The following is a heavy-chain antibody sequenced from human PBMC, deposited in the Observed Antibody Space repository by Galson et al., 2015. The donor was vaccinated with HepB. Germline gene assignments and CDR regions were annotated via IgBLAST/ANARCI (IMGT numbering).Heavy chain of an antibody. CDR1: GYTLTELS. CDR3: ATERYGATYSLPQFDY. Sequence: SVKVSCKVSGYTLTELSMHWVRQAPGKGLEWMGGFDPEDGETIYAQKFQGRVTMTEDTSTDTAYMELSSLRSEDTAVYYCATERYGATYSLPQFDYWGQGTLVTVSS. CDR2: FDPEDGET. D-gene: IGHD5-12*01. V-gene: IGHV1-24*01. J-gene: IGHJ4*02.